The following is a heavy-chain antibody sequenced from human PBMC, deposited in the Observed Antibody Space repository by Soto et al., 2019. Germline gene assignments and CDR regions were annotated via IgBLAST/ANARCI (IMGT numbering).Heavy chain of an antibody. V-gene: IGHV3-53*02. Sequence: EVQLVETGGGLIQPGGSLRLSCAASGFTVSSNYMSWVRQAPGKGLEWVSVIYSGGSTYYADSVKGRFTISRDNSKNTLYLQMNIRRAEDTAVYYCARHSSSSGYYYYGMDVWGQGTTVTVSS. J-gene: IGHJ6*02. CDR3: ARHSSSSGYYYYGMDV. CDR1: GFTVSSNY. D-gene: IGHD6-6*01. CDR2: IYSGGST.